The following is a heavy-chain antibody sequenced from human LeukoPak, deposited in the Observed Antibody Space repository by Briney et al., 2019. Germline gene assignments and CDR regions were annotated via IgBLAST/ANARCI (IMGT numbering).Heavy chain of an antibody. CDR1: GYTFTSYD. J-gene: IGHJ4*02. Sequence: ASVKVSCEASGYTFTSYDINWVRQATGQGLEWMGWMNPNSGNTGYAQKFQGRVTMTKNTSISTAYMELSSLRSEDTAVYYCARGRYSGRYFDHDYFFDYWGQGTLVTVSS. CDR2: MNPNSGNT. CDR3: ARGRYSGRYFDHDYFFDY. D-gene: IGHD1-26*01. V-gene: IGHV1-8*01.